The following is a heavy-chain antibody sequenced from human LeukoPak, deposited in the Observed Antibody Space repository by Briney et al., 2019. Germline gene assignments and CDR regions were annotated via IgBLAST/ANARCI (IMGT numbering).Heavy chain of an antibody. CDR3: ASQRVVVVAANAEGAFDI. CDR2: ISSSSSYI. V-gene: IGHV3-21*01. J-gene: IGHJ3*02. Sequence: GGSLRLSCAASGFTFSSYSMNWVRQAPGKGLEWVSSISSSSSYIYYADSVKGRFTISRDNAKNSLYLQMNSLRAEDTAVYYCASQRVVVVAANAEGAFDIWGQGTMVTVSS. CDR1: GFTFSSYS. D-gene: IGHD2-15*01.